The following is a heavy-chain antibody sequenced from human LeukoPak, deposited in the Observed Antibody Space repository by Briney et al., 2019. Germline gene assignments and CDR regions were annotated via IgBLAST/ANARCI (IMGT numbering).Heavy chain of an antibody. CDR2: IYSGGST. V-gene: IGHV3-53*01. D-gene: IGHD2-2*01. CDR1: GFTVSSNY. J-gene: IGHJ4*02. Sequence: GGSLRLSCAASGFTVSSNYMSWVRQAPGKGLEWVSVIYSGGSTYYADSVKGRFTISRGNAKNSLYLQMNSLRAEDTAVYYCARAQGYCSSTRCSEDYWGQGTLVTVSS. CDR3: ARAQGYCSSTRCSEDY.